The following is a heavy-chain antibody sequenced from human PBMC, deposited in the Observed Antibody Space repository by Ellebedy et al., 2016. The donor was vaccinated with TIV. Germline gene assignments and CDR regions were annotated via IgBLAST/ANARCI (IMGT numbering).Heavy chain of an antibody. CDR1: GFTFSSYA. CDR2: VSSSGGST. Sequence: GGSLRLSXAASGFTFSSYAMSWVRQAPGKGLEWVSTVSSSGGSTYYADSVKGRFTISRDNSKNTLYLQMNSLRAEDTAVYYCARDRKPFGGVIVTGFDYWGQGTLVTVSS. V-gene: IGHV3-23*01. D-gene: IGHD3-16*02. J-gene: IGHJ4*02. CDR3: ARDRKPFGGVIVTGFDY.